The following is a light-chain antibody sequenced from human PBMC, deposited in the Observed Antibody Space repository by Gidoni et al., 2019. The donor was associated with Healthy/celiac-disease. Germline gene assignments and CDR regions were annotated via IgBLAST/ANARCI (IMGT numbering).Light chain of an antibody. CDR3: QQYYSYPAT. V-gene: IGKV1-8*01. CDR2: AES. CDR1: QGISRY. J-gene: IGKJ3*01. Sequence: AIRMTQSPSSFSASTGDRVTITCRASQGISRYLAWYQQKPGKAPKRLIYAESTLQSGVQSRFSGSGSGTDFTLTISCLQSEDLATYYWQQYYSYPATFGPGTKVDIK.